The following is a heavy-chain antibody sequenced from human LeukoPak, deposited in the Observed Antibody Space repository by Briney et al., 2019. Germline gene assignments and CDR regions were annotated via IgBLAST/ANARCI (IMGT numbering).Heavy chain of an antibody. V-gene: IGHV7-4-1*02. Sequence: ASVKVSCKASGYTFTSYAMNWVRQAPGQGLGWMGWINTNTGNPTYAQGFTGRFVFSLDTSVSTAYLQISSLKAEDTAVYYCASDSSGYYLLLDYWGQGTLVTVSS. CDR2: INTNTGNP. CDR3: ASDSSGYYLLLDY. CDR1: GYTFTSYA. J-gene: IGHJ4*02. D-gene: IGHD3-22*01.